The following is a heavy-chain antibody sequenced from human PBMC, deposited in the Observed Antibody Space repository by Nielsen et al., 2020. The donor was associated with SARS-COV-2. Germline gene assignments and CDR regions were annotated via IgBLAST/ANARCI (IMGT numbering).Heavy chain of an antibody. CDR1: GFTFSSYA. Sequence: GESLKISYAASGFTFSSYAMSWVRQAPGKGLEWVSAISGSGGSTYYADSVKGRFTISRDNSKNTLYLQMNSLRAEDTAVYYCAKAGGLLMTTVTPGFDYWGQGTLVTVSS. CDR2: ISGSGGST. CDR3: AKAGGLLMTTVTPGFDY. J-gene: IGHJ4*02. D-gene: IGHD4-17*01. V-gene: IGHV3-23*01.